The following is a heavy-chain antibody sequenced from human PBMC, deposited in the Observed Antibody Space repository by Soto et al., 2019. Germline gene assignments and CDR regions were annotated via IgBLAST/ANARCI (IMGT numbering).Heavy chain of an antibody. J-gene: IGHJ5*01. CDR3: ARGPVRGMGGDS. CDR2: INSIPGIS. V-gene: IGHV1-69*02. D-gene: IGHD3-16*01. Sequence: QVQLVQSGAEVKEPESSVKVSCKASGGTFNSDTINWVRQAPGQGLEWMGRINSIPGISNYAQKFQGRIAITADKSTNSGYMELSSLRSEDTAVYYCARGPVRGMGGDSWGQGTLVTVSS. CDR1: GGTFNSDT.